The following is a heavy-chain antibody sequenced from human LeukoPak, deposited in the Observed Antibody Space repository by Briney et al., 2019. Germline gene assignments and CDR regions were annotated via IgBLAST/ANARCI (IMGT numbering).Heavy chain of an antibody. Sequence: GGSLRLSCAASGFTSSSYSMNWVRQAPGKGLEWVSYISSSSSTIYYADSVKGRFTISRDNAKNSLYLQMNSLRAEDTAVYYCARHGYSYGSNNYYYYGMDVWGQGTTVTVSS. V-gene: IGHV3-48*01. J-gene: IGHJ6*02. D-gene: IGHD5-18*01. CDR1: GFTSSSYS. CDR3: ARHGYSYGSNNYYYYGMDV. CDR2: ISSSSSTI.